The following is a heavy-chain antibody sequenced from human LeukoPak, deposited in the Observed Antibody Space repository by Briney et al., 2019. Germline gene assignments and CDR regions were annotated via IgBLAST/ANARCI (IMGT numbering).Heavy chain of an antibody. CDR3: ASEGSSTYYYYYMDV. Sequence: GGSLRLSCAASGFTFSDYYMSWIRQAPGKGLEWVAYITSSGDDIYYADSVKGRFTISRDNAKNALFLRMSSLRVEDTATYYCASEGSSTYYYYYMDVWGKGTTVTVSS. V-gene: IGHV3-11*01. D-gene: IGHD1-26*01. CDR1: GFTFSDYY. CDR2: ITSSGDDI. J-gene: IGHJ6*03.